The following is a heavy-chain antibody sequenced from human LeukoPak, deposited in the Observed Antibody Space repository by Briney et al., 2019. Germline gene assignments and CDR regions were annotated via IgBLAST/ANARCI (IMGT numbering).Heavy chain of an antibody. V-gene: IGHV3-21*01. CDR3: ARAYLELFAS. D-gene: IGHD1-7*01. Sequence: GGSLRLSCAASGFTFSSYSMNWVRQAPGKGLELVSSISSSSSYIYDAAAVKGPFTISRDNAKSSLYLQMTSLRAEATAVYYCARAYLELFASWGQGTLVTVSS. CDR2: ISSSSSYI. J-gene: IGHJ4*02. CDR1: GFTFSSYS.